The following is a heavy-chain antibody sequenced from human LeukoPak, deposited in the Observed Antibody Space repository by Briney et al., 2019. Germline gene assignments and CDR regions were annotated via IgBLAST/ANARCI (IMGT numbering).Heavy chain of an antibody. V-gene: IGHV4-34*01. CDR3: ARGQEDIVVVVAAHNSYYFDY. J-gene: IGHJ4*02. CDR2: INHSGST. D-gene: IGHD2-15*01. CDR1: GGSFSGYY. Sequence: SETLSLTCAVYGGSFSGYYWSWIRQPPGKGLEWIGEINHSGSTNYNPSLKSRVTISVDTSKNQFSLKLSSVTAADTAVYYCARGQEDIVVVVAAHNSYYFDYWGQGTLVTVPS.